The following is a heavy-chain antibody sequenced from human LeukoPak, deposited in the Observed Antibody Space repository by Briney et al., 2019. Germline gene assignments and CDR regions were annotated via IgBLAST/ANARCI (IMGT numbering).Heavy chain of an antibody. CDR1: GGSISRYY. J-gene: IGHJ4*02. CDR3: ARTNPSFDY. V-gene: IGHV4-59*08. CDR2: IYNSGST. Sequence: SETLSLTCTVSGGSISRYYWSWIRQPPGKGLEWIGYIYNSGSTNYNPSLKRRVTISVDTSKNQVSLKLRSVTAADTAVYYCARTNPSFDYWGQGTLVTVSS.